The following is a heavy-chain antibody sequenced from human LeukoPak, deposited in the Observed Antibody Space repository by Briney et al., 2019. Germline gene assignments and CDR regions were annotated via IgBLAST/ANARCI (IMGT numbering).Heavy chain of an antibody. V-gene: IGHV4-39*07. J-gene: IGHJ1*01. D-gene: IGHD3-22*01. CDR2: IYYSGST. CDR1: GGSISSSSYY. CDR3: ARLKYYYDSSGYRAEYFQH. Sequence: PSETLSLTCTVSGGSISSSSYYWGWIRQPPGKGLEWIGSIYYSGSTYYNPSLKSRVTISVDTSKNQLSLKLSSVTAADTAVYYCARLKYYYDSSGYRAEYFQHWGQGTLVTASS.